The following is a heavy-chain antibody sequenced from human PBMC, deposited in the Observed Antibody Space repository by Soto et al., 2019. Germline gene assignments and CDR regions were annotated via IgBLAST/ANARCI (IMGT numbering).Heavy chain of an antibody. J-gene: IGHJ4*02. V-gene: IGHV4-31*03. D-gene: IGHD3-22*01. CDR3: ASSYSGYLDN. Sequence: SETLSLTCTVSGASITYGAYYWNWIRQHPGKGLEWIGYIYYSGNTYYNPSLKSRIVTSVDTSKNQFSLNLGSVTAADTAIYYCASSYSGYLDNWGQGALVIGSS. CDR1: GASITYGAYY. CDR2: IYYSGNT.